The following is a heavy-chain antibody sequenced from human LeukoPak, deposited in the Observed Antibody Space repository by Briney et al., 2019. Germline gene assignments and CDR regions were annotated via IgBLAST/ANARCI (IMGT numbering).Heavy chain of an antibody. Sequence: RGSLRLSCAASGFTFSSYSMNWVRQAPGKGLEWVSYISSSSSTIGYADSVKGRVNISRDNARNSLYLQMNSLRAEDTAVYYCARRAYESSGYYPHPLDYWGQGTLVTVSS. J-gene: IGHJ4*02. CDR3: ARRAYESSGYYPHPLDY. CDR2: ISSSSSTI. D-gene: IGHD3-22*01. V-gene: IGHV3-48*04. CDR1: GFTFSSYS.